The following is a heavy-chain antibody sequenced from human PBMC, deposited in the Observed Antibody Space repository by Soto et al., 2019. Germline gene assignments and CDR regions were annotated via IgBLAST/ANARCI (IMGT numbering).Heavy chain of an antibody. CDR1: GDTFTNYA. CDR2: IIPVYDTA. D-gene: IGHD3-22*01. CDR3: ASQRVHYYDTSGLQY. J-gene: IGHJ4*02. Sequence: QVPLVQSGAEVKKPGSSVKVSCKASGDTFTNYAISWVRQAPGEGLEWMGGIIPVYDTADYAQRFQGRVTMTADESTSTAYMELSSLVSDDTAVYYCASQRVHYYDTSGLQYWGQGTLVTVSS. V-gene: IGHV1-69*01.